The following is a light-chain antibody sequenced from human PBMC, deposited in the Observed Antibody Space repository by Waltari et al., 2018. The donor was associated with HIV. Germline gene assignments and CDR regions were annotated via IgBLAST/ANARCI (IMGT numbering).Light chain of an antibody. J-gene: IGLJ1*01. V-gene: IGLV1-47*01. CDR2: RNN. CDR3: AAWDDSLSGLYV. CDR1: SSNIGSNH. Sequence: QSVLTQPPSASGTPGQRVTISCSGSSSNIGSNHVYWSQQLPGTTPKLLIYRNNQRPSGVPDRFSGSKSGTSASLAISGLRSEDEADYYCAAWDDSLSGLYVFGTGTKVTVL.